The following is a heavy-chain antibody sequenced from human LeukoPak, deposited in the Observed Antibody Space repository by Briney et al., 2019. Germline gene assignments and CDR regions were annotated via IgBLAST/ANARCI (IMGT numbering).Heavy chain of an antibody. CDR2: ISDDGTNK. CDR1: GFTFSSYS. D-gene: IGHD6-19*01. V-gene: IGHV3-30-3*01. J-gene: IGHJ4*02. Sequence: GRSLRLSCAASGFTFSSYSMHWVRQAPGKGLEGVAFISDDGTNKACADSVKGRFTISRDNSKNTLYLQMNSLRAEDTAVYYCARRISGGWPDYWGQGTLVSVSS. CDR3: ARRISGGWPDY.